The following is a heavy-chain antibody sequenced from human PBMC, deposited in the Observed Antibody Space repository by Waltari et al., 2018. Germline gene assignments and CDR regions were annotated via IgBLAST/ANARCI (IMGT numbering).Heavy chain of an antibody. Sequence: EVQLVESVGGLVQPGGSLRLSCAASGFPLSTSWLRWVRQAPGKGLEWVANIKQDGNEKYYVDSVKGRFTISRDNAKNSLYLQMNSLRAEDTAVYYCAGVLRWYFDYWGQGTLVTVSA. CDR2: IKQDGNEK. V-gene: IGHV3-7*04. D-gene: IGHD4-17*01. J-gene: IGHJ4*02. CDR1: GFPLSTSW. CDR3: AGVLRWYFDY.